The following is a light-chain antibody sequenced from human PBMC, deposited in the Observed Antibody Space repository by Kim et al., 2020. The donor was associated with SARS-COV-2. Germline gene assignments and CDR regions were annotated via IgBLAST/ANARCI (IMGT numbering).Light chain of an antibody. J-gene: IGKJ2*01. Sequence: PGERARLPCRANQRASIYAAWYQQKPGQPPSLLIYDSSTRAAGIPARFSGSGSGPEFTLTIDSLEPEDFAVYYCQQRVNWPPTYTFGQGTKLEI. CDR3: QQRVNWPPTYT. V-gene: IGKV3-11*01. CDR1: QRASIY. CDR2: DSS.